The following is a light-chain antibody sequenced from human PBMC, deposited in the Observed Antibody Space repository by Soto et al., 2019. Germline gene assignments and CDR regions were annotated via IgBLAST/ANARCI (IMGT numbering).Light chain of an antibody. V-gene: IGKV3D-15*01. J-gene: IGKJ1*01. CDR2: GAS. CDR3: QQYNNWPPRT. CDR1: QSVSGN. Sequence: EIVMTQSPATLSLSPGERAALSCRASQSVSGNLAWYQQKPGQAPRLLIYGASNRATGIPARFSGSVSGTEFPLTISSLQSEDFAIYDWQQYNNWPPRTVGQGTNVEI.